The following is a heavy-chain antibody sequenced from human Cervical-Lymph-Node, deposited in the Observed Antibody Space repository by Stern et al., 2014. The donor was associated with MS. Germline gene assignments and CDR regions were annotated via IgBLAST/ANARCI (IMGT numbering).Heavy chain of an antibody. V-gene: IGHV1-46*01. CDR3: ARAITSNWFDP. Sequence: VQLVESGAEVKKPGASVKVSCKASGYTFTSYYMHWVRQAPGQGLEWMGIINTSGGSTSYAQKFQGRVTMTRDTSTSTVYMELSSLRSEDTAVYYCARAITSNWFDPWGQGTLVTVSS. CDR1: GYTFTSYY. CDR2: INTSGGST. J-gene: IGHJ5*02. D-gene: IGHD3-10*01.